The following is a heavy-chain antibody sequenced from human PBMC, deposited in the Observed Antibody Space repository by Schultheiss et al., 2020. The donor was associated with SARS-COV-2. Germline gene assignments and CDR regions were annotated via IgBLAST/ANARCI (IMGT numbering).Heavy chain of an antibody. Sequence: GGSLRLSCAASGFTFSSYAMHWVRQAPGKGLEWVAVISYDGSNKYYADSVKGRFTISRDNSKNTLYLQMNSLRAEDTAVYYCARSGLGDYCSSTSCYRDAFDIWGQGTMVTVSS. D-gene: IGHD2-2*02. CDR1: GFTFSSYA. J-gene: IGHJ3*02. CDR2: ISYDGSNK. V-gene: IGHV3-30*04. CDR3: ARSGLGDYCSSTSCYRDAFDI.